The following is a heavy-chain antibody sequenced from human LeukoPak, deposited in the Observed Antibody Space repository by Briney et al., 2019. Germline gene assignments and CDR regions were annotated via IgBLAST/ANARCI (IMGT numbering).Heavy chain of an antibody. D-gene: IGHD3-22*01. CDR1: GCSISSYY. CDR3: ARVWSDSSGYYIYYFDY. CDR2: IYYSGST. Sequence: SETLSLTCTVSGCSISSYYWSWLRQPPGKGLEWIGYIYYSGSTNYNPSLKSRVTISVDTSKNQFSLKLSSVTAADTAVYYCARVWSDSSGYYIYYFDYWGQGTLVTVSS. J-gene: IGHJ4*02. V-gene: IGHV4-59*01.